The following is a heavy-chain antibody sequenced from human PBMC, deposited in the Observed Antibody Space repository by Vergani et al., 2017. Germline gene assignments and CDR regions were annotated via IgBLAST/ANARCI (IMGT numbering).Heavy chain of an antibody. Sequence: QVQLQESGPGLVKPSQTLSLTCTVSGGSFSTGGQSWTWLRQSAGKGLEWIGRIYTSGATNYNPSLRSRAIMSVDTSKNQFSLKLSSVTAADTAVYYCARLQGYGDYPWYFDYWGQGTLVTVSS. D-gene: IGHD4-17*01. CDR2: IYTSGAT. CDR3: ARLQGYGDYPWYFDY. V-gene: IGHV4-61*02. CDR1: GGSFSTGGQS. J-gene: IGHJ4*02.